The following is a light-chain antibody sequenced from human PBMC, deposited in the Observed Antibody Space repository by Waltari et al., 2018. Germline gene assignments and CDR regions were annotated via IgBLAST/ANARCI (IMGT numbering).Light chain of an antibody. CDR2: CVS. CDR3: QQSIQWPYT. CDR1: QGVNSN. Sequence: TQSPTTLSLSPVETATHSCIASQGVNSNLAWYQQKPGQPPRLLIYCVSSRDTGCPERFKGSGSGMEFTLTISSLEPEDVGIYHCQQSIQWPYTFGQGTKVEIK. J-gene: IGKJ2*01. V-gene: IGKV3-11*01.